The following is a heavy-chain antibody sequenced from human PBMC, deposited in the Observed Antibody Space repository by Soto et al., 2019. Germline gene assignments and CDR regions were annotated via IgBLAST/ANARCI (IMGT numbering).Heavy chain of an antibody. V-gene: IGHV1-2*04. CDR1: GYTFTGYY. Sequence: ASVKVSCKASGYTFTGYYMHWVRQAPGQGLEWMGWINPNSGGTNYAQTFQGWVTMTRDTSISTVYMDLSRLRSDDTAVYYCAREGLIPGTTYYYYGMDVWGQGTTVTVSS. CDR2: INPNSGGT. CDR3: AREGLIPGTTYYYYGMDV. D-gene: IGHD1-7*01. J-gene: IGHJ6*02.